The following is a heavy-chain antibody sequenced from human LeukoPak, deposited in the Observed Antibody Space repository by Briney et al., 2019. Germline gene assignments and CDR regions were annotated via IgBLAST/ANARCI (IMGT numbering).Heavy chain of an antibody. J-gene: IGHJ6*02. V-gene: IGHV4-59*08. Sequence: SETLSLTCAVYGGSFSGYYWSWIRQPPGKGLEWIGYIYYSGSANYNPSLKSRVTISVDTSKNQFSLKLSSVTAADTAVYYCARLRRTPAAAYGMDLWGQGTTVTVSS. CDR3: ARLRRTPAAAYGMDL. CDR1: GGSFSGYY. D-gene: IGHD2-2*01. CDR2: IYYSGSA.